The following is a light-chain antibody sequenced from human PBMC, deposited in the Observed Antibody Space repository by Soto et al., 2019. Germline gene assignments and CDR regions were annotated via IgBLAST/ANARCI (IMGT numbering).Light chain of an antibody. Sequence: QSVLTQPPSASATPGQRVTISCSGSSSNIGSKTVNWYQQLPGTAPKLLIYSNNQRPSGVPDRISGSKSGTSASLAISGLQSDDEADYYCAAWDDSLNGRVFGTGTKLTVL. CDR1: SSNIGSKT. CDR2: SNN. V-gene: IGLV1-44*01. CDR3: AAWDDSLNGRV. J-gene: IGLJ1*01.